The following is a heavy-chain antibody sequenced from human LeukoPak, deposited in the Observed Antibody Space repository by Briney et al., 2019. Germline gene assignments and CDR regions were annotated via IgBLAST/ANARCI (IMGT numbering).Heavy chain of an antibody. CDR1: GYTFTSYY. D-gene: IGHD3-22*01. CDR3: ATVKTPMIEVAPFDY. V-gene: IGHV1-46*01. Sequence: ASVKVSCKASGYTFTSYYMHWVRQAPGQGLEWMGIINPSGGSTSYAQKFQGGVTMTRDMSTSTVYMELSSLRSEDTAVYYCATVKTPMIEVAPFDYWGQGTLVTVSS. CDR2: INPSGGST. J-gene: IGHJ4*02.